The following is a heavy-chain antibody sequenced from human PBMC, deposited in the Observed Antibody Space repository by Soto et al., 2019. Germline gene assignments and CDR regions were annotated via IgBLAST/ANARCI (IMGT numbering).Heavy chain of an antibody. CDR2: ISPMFGAA. V-gene: IGHV1-69*19. CDR1: GGTFNTYA. CDR3: AREVQVHTPAFVY. Sequence: QVQLVQSGAEMKKPGSSVKVSCQSSGGTFNTYAMNWVRQAPGQGPEWMGDISPMFGAANYAPKFQGRVTITADESTGTSYMQLCSLTSEETALYFCAREVQVHTPAFVYWGQGTLVTVSS. J-gene: IGHJ4*02. D-gene: IGHD3-10*01.